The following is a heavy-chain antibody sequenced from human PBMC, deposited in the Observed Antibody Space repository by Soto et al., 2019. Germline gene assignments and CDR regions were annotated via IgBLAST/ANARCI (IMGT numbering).Heavy chain of an antibody. Sequence: QVQLVESGGGVVQPGRSLRLSCVASGFTFSSYGMHWVRQAPGKGLEWVAVIGYDASNKYYADSVKGRFTISRDNTKNTMYLQMNSLRAEDTAVYYCARDPIGPGIFDYWGQGTLVTVSS. D-gene: IGHD1-26*01. V-gene: IGHV3-33*01. CDR2: IGYDASNK. J-gene: IGHJ4*02. CDR1: GFTFSSYG. CDR3: ARDPIGPGIFDY.